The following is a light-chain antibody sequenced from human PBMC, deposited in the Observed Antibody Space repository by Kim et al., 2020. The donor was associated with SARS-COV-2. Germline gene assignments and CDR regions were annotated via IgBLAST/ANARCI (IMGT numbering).Light chain of an antibody. Sequence: DIQMTQSPSSLSASVGDKVTVTCRTSQNISNYLNWYHQKPGEAPKLLIYAAVTLKGGVSSRFSASGSGTDFTLMITSLQPEDLATYYCQQSYRIPYAFAQGTKLEI. V-gene: IGKV1-39*01. CDR2: AAV. CDR3: QQSYRIPYA. J-gene: IGKJ2*01. CDR1: QNISNY.